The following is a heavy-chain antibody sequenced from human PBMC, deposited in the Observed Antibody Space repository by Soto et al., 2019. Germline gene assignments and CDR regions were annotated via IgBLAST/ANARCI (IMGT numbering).Heavy chain of an antibody. CDR2: IYWDDDE. CDR1: GFSLNTDGEG. CDR3: AHSRNLITEDAQVGDFDY. D-gene: IGHD3-10*01. J-gene: IGHJ4*02. Sequence: QITLKESGPTQVKPTQTLTLTCSFSGFSLNTDGEGVGWVRQPPGEALEWLALIYWDDDERYSPSLKTRLNITKDPSKNQVVLIMTNMDPVDTATYFCAHSRNLITEDAQVGDFDYWGQGTLLTVSS. V-gene: IGHV2-5*02.